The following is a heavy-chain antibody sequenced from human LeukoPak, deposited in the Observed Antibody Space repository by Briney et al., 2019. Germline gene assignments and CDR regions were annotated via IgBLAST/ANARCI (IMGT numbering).Heavy chain of an antibody. CDR2: IYTSGST. CDR3: ARDQGPIAAAGLDAFDI. D-gene: IGHD6-13*01. J-gene: IGHJ3*02. Sequence: SETLSLTCTVSGGSISSYYWSWIRQPAGKGLEWIGRIYTSGSTNYNPSLKSRVTMSVDTSKNQFSLKLSSVTAADTAVYYCARDQGPIAAAGLDAFDIWGQGTMVTVSS. CDR1: GGSISSYY. V-gene: IGHV4-4*07.